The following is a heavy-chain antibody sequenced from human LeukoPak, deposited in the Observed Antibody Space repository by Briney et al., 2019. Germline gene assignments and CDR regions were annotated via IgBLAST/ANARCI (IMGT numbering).Heavy chain of an antibody. CDR1: GGSISSYY. CDR2: TNYSGRT. V-gene: IGHV4-59*08. CDR3: ARHGGYYDFDY. J-gene: IGHJ4*02. D-gene: IGHD3-22*01. Sequence: SETLSLTCTVSGGSISSYYWSWIRQPPGKGLELIGYTNYSGRTNYNPSLKSRVTISVDTSKDQLSLKLSSVTAADTAAYYCARHGGYYDFDYWGQGTLVTVSS.